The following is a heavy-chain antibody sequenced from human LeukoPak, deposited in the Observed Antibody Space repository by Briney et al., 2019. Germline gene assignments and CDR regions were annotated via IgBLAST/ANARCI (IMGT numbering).Heavy chain of an antibody. CDR3: ARRIVVVPAASTVDY. J-gene: IGHJ4*02. Sequence: GASVKVSCKASGYTFTSYYMHWVRQAPGQGLEWMGIINPSGGSTSYAQKFQGRVTMTRDTSTSTVYMELSSLRSEDTAVYYCARRIVVVPAASTVDYWGQGTLVTVSS. V-gene: IGHV1-46*01. CDR1: GYTFTSYY. D-gene: IGHD2-2*01. CDR2: INPSGGST.